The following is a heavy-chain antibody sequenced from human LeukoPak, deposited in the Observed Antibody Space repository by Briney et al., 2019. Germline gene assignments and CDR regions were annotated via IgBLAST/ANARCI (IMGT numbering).Heavy chain of an antibody. CDR3: ARVTSGGLIAYFYYMDV. Sequence: PSETLSLTCTVSGGSISSSSYYWGWIRQPPGKGLEWIGSIYYSGSTYYNPSLKSRVTISVDTSKNQFSLKLSSVTAADTAVYYCARVTSGGLIAYFYYMDVWGKGTTVTISS. CDR1: GGSISSSSYY. CDR2: IYYSGST. J-gene: IGHJ6*03. D-gene: IGHD3-16*02. V-gene: IGHV4-39*07.